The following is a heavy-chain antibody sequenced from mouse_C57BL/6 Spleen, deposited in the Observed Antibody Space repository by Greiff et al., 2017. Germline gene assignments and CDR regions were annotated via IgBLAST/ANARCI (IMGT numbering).Heavy chain of an antibody. V-gene: IGHV14-4*01. D-gene: IGHD2-1*01. Sequence: EVQLQQSGAELVRPGASVKLSCTASGFNIKDDYMHWVKQRPEQGLEWIGWIDPENGDTEYASKFQGKATITADTSSNTAYLQLSSLTSEDTAVYYCTTWTSRGNYGGFDYWGQGTTLTVSS. J-gene: IGHJ2*01. CDR3: TTWTSRGNYGGFDY. CDR2: IDPENGDT. CDR1: GFNIKDDY.